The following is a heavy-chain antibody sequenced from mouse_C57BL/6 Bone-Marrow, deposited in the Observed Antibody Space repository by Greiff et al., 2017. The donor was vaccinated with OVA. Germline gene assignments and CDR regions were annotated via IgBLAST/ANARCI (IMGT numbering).Heavy chain of an antibody. CDR3: ASRGYYYGSSDDWYFDV. CDR2: IYPRSGNT. J-gene: IGHJ1*03. CDR1: GYTFTSYG. V-gene: IGHV1-81*01. Sequence: VKLLESGAELARPGASVTLSCKASGYTFTSYGISWVKQRTGQGLEWIGEIYPRSGNTYYNEKFKGKATLTADKSSSTAYMELRSLTSEDSAVYYGASRGYYYGSSDDWYFDVWGTGTTVTVSS. D-gene: IGHD1-1*01.